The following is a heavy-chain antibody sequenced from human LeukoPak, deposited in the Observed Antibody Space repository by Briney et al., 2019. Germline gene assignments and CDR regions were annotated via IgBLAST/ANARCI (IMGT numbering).Heavy chain of an antibody. CDR1: GFTFSSYA. V-gene: IGHV3-48*01. CDR2: ITTTTSII. Sequence: GGSLRLSCAASGFTFSSYAMSWVRQAPGKGLEWVSYITTTTSIIYYADSVKGRFTISRDNAKNSLYLQMNSLRAEDTAVYYCARVSLTGFDYWGQGTLVTVSS. CDR3: ARVSLTGFDY. J-gene: IGHJ4*02. D-gene: IGHD3-3*02.